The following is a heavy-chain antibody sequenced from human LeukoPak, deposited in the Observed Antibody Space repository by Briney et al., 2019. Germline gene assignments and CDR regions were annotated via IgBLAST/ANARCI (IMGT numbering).Heavy chain of an antibody. J-gene: IGHJ6*02. Sequence: PSETLSLTCTVSGGSISSSSYYWGWIRQPPGKGLEWIGSIDYSGSTYYNPSLKSRVTISVDTSKNQFSLKLSSVTAADTAVYYRASSRLTTYYYNGLDVWGQGTTVTVSS. CDR2: IDYSGST. D-gene: IGHD4-11*01. V-gene: IGHV4-39*07. CDR1: GGSISSSSYY. CDR3: ASSRLTTYYYNGLDV.